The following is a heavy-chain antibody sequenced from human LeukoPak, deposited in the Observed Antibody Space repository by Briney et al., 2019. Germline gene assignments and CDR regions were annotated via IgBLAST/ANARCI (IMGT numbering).Heavy chain of an antibody. CDR1: GGTFSSYA. Sequence: AASVKVSCKASGGTFSSYAISWVRQAPGQGPEWMGGIIPIFGTANYAQKFQGRVTITTDESTSTAYMELSSLRSEDTAVYYCARERGYSYGSDAFDIWGQGTMVTVSS. CDR2: IIPIFGTA. V-gene: IGHV1-69*05. D-gene: IGHD5-18*01. CDR3: ARERGYSYGSDAFDI. J-gene: IGHJ3*02.